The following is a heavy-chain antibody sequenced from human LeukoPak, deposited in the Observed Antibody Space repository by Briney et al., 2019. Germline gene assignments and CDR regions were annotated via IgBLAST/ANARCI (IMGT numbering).Heavy chain of an antibody. D-gene: IGHD5-18*01. CDR3: ARDLRTGYTYGYPLDY. CDR2: IIPILGTV. V-gene: IGHV1-69*06. J-gene: IGHJ4*02. Sequence: SVKVSCKASGDTFSSYAISWVRQAPGQGLEWMGGIIPILGTVNYAPKFQGRVTITADTSTSTAYMELSSLRSEDTAVYYCARDLRTGYTYGYPLDYWGQGTLVTVSS. CDR1: GDTFSSYA.